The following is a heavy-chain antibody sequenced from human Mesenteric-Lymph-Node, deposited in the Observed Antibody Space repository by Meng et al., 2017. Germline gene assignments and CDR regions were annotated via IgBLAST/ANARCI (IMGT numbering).Heavy chain of an antibody. J-gene: IGHJ4*02. D-gene: IGHD6-19*01. CDR2: LSWNGGNT. CDR3: ARDRKQWLVVSNDY. Sequence: GGSLRLSCAASGFTFDDYGMSWVRQVPGKGLEWVSGLSWNGGNTGYADSVRGRFTISRENAKNSLYLQMNSLRAEDTAVYYCARDRKQWLVVSNDYWGQGTLVTVSS. CDR1: GFTFDDYG. V-gene: IGHV3-20*04.